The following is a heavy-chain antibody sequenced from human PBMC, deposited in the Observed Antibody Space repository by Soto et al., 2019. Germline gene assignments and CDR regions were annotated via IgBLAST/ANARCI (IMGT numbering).Heavy chain of an antibody. D-gene: IGHD2-2*01. CDR1: GYTFTSYD. CDR3: ARGKRGGQSRHYIVVVKAARGDNWFDP. V-gene: IGHV1-8*01. J-gene: IGHJ5*02. Sequence: ASVKVSCKASGYTFTSYDINWVRQATGQGLEWMGWMNPNSGNTGYAQKFQGRVTMTRNTSISTAYMELSSLRSEDTAVYYCARGKRGGQSRHYIVVVKAARGDNWFDPWGQGNLVTVSS. CDR2: MNPNSGNT.